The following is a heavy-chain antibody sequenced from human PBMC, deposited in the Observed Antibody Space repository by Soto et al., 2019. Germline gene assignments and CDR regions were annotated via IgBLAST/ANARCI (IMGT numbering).Heavy chain of an antibody. CDR2: IWYDGSNK. J-gene: IGHJ6*02. D-gene: IGHD6-13*01. CDR1: GFTFSSYG. Sequence: PGGSLRLSCAASGFTFSSYGMHWVRQAPGKXLEWVAVIWYDGSNKYYADSVKGRFTISRDNSKNTLYLQMNSLRAEDTAVYYCARAGYSSSWIYYYYGMDVWGQGTTVTVSS. CDR3: ARAGYSSSWIYYYYGMDV. V-gene: IGHV3-33*01.